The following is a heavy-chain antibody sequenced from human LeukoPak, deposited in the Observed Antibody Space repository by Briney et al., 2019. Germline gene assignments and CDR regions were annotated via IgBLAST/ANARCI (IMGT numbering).Heavy chain of an antibody. J-gene: IGHJ4*02. CDR2: IIPIFGTA. CDR1: GGTFSSYA. V-gene: IGHV1-69*05. D-gene: IGHD1-1*01. CDR3: ARDATGTPASY. Sequence: ASVKVSCKASGGTFSSYAISWVRQAPGQGLEWMGGIIPIFGTANYAQKFQGRVTITTDESTSTAYMELSSLRSEDTAVYYCARDATGTPASYWGQGTLVPVSS.